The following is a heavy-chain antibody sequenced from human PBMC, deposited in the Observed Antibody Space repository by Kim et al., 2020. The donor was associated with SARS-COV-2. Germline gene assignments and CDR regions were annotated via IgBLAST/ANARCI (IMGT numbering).Heavy chain of an antibody. CDR1: GGTFSSYA. CDR3: ARDGGRGLEAAAVNWFDP. Sequence: SVKVSCKASGGTFSSYAISWVRQAPGQGLEWMGGIIPIFGTANYAQKFQGRVTITADESTSTAYMELSSLRSEDTAVYYCARDGGRGLEAAAVNWFDPWGQGTLVTVSS. CDR2: IIPIFGTA. J-gene: IGHJ5*02. D-gene: IGHD6-13*01. V-gene: IGHV1-69*13.